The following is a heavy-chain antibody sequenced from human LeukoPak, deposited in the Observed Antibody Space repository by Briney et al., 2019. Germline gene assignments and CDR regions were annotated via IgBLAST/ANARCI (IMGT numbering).Heavy chain of an antibody. D-gene: IGHD3-22*01. V-gene: IGHV1-2*06. CDR3: ARANYDSSGYFPDY. CDR1: GYTFTSYY. Sequence: ASVKVSCKASGYTFTSYYMHWVRQAPGQGLEWMGRINPNSGGTNYAQKFQGRVTMTRDTSISTAYMELSRLRSDDTAVYYCARANYDSSGYFPDYWGQGTLVTVSS. J-gene: IGHJ4*02. CDR2: INPNSGGT.